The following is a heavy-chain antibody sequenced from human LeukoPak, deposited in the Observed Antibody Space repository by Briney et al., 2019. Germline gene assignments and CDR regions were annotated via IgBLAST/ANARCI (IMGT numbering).Heavy chain of an antibody. CDR1: GFTFSTYS. D-gene: IGHD3-9*01. J-gene: IGHJ3*02. Sequence: GGSLRLSCATSGFTFSTYSMKWVRQAPGKGLEWVSYIRDSSGTISYADYVKARFTISRGNAKNSLTMQMNRLGGEDTAVDYGAREGFDVTDSYNVWAFDIWGQGPMVTVSS. CDR2: IRDSSGTI. V-gene: IGHV3-48*04. CDR3: AREGFDVTDSYNVWAFDI.